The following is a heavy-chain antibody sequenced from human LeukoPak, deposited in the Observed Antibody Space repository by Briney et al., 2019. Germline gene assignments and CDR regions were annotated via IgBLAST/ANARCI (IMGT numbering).Heavy chain of an antibody. J-gene: IGHJ6*02. Sequence: GGSLRLSCAASGFTFDDYGMSWVRQAPGKGLEWVSGINWNGGSTGYADSVKGRFTISRDNAKNSLYLQMNSLRAEDTALYYCARDRTTMVRGVYYYYYGMDVWGQGTTVTVSS. CDR2: INWNGGST. CDR1: GFTFDDYG. D-gene: IGHD3-10*01. CDR3: ARDRTTMVRGVYYYYYGMDV. V-gene: IGHV3-20*04.